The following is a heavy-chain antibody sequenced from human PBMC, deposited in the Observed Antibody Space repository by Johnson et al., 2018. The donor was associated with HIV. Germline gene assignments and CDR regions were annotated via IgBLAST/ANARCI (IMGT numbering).Heavy chain of an antibody. D-gene: IGHD4-23*01. CDR2: ISYDGSNK. CDR1: GFTFSNYA. Sequence: QVQLVESGGGVVQPGRSLRLSCAASGFTFSNYAMHWVRQAPGKGLEWVALISYDGSNKYHADSVKGRFTISRDNSKNTLYLQMNSLRAEDTAVYYCARARWRVDDAFDIWGQGTMVTVSS. V-gene: IGHV3-30-3*01. CDR3: ARARWRVDDAFDI. J-gene: IGHJ3*02.